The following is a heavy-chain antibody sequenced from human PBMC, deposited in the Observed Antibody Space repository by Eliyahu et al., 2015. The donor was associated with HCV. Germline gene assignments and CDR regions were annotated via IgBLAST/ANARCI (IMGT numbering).Heavy chain of an antibody. CDR2: ISWNSGSI. CDR3: AKDKRDCSSTSCYEDYYYYYGMDV. D-gene: IGHD2-2*01. Sequence: EVQLVESGGGLVQPGRSLRLSCAASGFTFXXYAMPWVRXXPGKGLGWVSGISWNSGSIGYADSVKGRFTISRDNAKNSLYLQMNSLRAEDTALYYCAKDKRDCSSTSCYEDYYYYYGMDVWGQGTTVTVSS. J-gene: IGHJ6*02. V-gene: IGHV3-9*01. CDR1: GFTFXXYA.